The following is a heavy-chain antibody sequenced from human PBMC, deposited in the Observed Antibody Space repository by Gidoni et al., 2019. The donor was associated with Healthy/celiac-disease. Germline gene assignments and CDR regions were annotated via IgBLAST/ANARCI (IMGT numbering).Heavy chain of an antibody. CDR1: GGSISSSSYY. D-gene: IGHD3-22*01. CDR2: IYYSGST. CDR3: ARGEGYYYDSSGYYRAFDY. V-gene: IGHV4-39*07. J-gene: IGHJ4*02. Sequence: QLQLQESGPGMAKPSETLSLPCTVPGGSISSSSYYWGWIRQPPGKGLEWIGSIYYSGSTYYNPSIKSRVTIAVDTSKNQFSMKLSAVTAADTAVYYGARGEGYYYDSSGYYRAFDYWGQGTLVTVSS.